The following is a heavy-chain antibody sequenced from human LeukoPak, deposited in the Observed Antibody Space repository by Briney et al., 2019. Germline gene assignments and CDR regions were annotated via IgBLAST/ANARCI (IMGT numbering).Heavy chain of an antibody. V-gene: IGHV1-69*13. J-gene: IGHJ4*02. CDR1: GGTFSSYA. CDR2: IIPIFGTA. CDR3: AREIDRDDYNRFFDY. Sequence: GASVKVSCKASGGTFSSYAISWVRQAPGQGLEWMGGIIPIFGTANYAQKFQGRVTITADESTSTAYMEPSSLRSEDTAVYYCAREIDRDDYNRFFDYWGQGTLVSVSS. D-gene: IGHD5-24*01.